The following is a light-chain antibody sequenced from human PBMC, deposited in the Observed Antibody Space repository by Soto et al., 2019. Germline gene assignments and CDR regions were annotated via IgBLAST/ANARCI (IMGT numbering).Light chain of an antibody. V-gene: IGKV1-39*01. CDR2: AAS. J-gene: IGKJ1*01. CDR3: QQSYSTPPT. CDR1: QSISSY. Sequence: DIQMTQSPSSLSASVGDRVTITFRASQSISSYLNWYQQKPGKAPKLLIYAASSLQSGVPSRFSGSGSGTDFTLTISSLQPEDFATYYCQQSYSTPPTFGQWTKV.